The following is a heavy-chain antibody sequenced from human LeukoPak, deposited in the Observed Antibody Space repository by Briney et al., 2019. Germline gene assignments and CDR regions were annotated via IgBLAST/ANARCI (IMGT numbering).Heavy chain of an antibody. CDR1: GVSISSYY. J-gene: IGHJ4*02. V-gene: IGHV4-59*01. CDR3: ARHKGYGFDY. CDR2: GYYSGTT. Sequence: SETLSLTCTVSGVSISSYYWSWVRQPPGKGLEWIGFGYYSGTTNYNPSLRSRVSLSVDTSKNQFSLKLSSVTAADTAVYYCARHKGYGFDYWGQGTLVTVSS. D-gene: IGHD5-18*01.